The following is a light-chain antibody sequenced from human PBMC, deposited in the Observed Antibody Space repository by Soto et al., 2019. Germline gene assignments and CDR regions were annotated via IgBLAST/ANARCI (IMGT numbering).Light chain of an antibody. CDR3: QQYGSSPIT. CDR1: QSVSSSY. CDR2: GAS. J-gene: IGKJ5*01. V-gene: IGKV3-20*01. Sequence: EIVLTQSPGTLSLSPGERATLSCRTSQSVSSSYLAWYQQKPDQAPRLLIYGASSRDTGIPYRFSGSGSGTDFTLTISRLEPEDFAVYYCQQYGSSPITFGQGTRLEIK.